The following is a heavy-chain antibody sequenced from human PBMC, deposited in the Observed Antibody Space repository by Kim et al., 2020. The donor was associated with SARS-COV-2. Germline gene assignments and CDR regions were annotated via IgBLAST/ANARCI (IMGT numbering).Heavy chain of an antibody. CDR3: ARDRRVVAAIPGRDAFDI. CDR2: IYYSGST. V-gene: IGHV4-61*01. CDR1: GGSVSSGSYY. J-gene: IGHJ3*02. D-gene: IGHD2-21*02. Sequence: SETLSLTCTVSGGSVSSGSYYWSWIRQPPGKGLECIGYIYYSGSTNYNPSLKSRVTISVDTSKNQFSLKLSSVTAADTAVYFCARDRRVVAAIPGRDAFDIWGRGTTVTVSS.